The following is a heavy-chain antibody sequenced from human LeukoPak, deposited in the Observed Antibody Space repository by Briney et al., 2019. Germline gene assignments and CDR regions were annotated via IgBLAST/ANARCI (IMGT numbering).Heavy chain of an antibody. CDR1: GFTFNNYA. J-gene: IGHJ4*02. D-gene: IGHD2-8*01. V-gene: IGHV3-23*01. Sequence: GGSLRLSCAASGFTFNNYAMSWVRQAPGKGLEWVSAISGSGGSTYYADSVKGRFTISRDNSKNTLYLQMSSLRAEDTAVYYCAKVKVVGYSTFDYWGQGALVTVSS. CDR3: AKVKVVGYSTFDY. CDR2: ISGSGGST.